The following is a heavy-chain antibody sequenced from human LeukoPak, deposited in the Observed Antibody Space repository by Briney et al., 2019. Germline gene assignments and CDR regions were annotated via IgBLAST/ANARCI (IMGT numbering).Heavy chain of an antibody. D-gene: IGHD4-17*01. V-gene: IGHV3-30-3*01. CDR3: ARSYGLTSYCDY. CDR2: ISYDGSNK. Sequence: PVRSLRLSCAASGFTFSSYAMHWVRQAPGKGLEWVAVISYDGSNKYYADSVKGRFTISRDNSKNTLYLQINSLRAEDTAVYYCARSYGLTSYCDYWGQGALFPVSS. J-gene: IGHJ4*02. CDR1: GFTFSSYA.